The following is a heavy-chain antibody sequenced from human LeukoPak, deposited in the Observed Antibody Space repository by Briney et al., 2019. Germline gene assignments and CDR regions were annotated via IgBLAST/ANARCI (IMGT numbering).Heavy chain of an antibody. CDR1: GFTFDDYA. D-gene: IGHD6-19*01. V-gene: IGHV3-9*01. J-gene: IGHJ6*02. CDR3: AKESGWYDEGVYYYYGMDV. Sequence: PGGSLRLSCAASGFTFDDYAMHWVRQAPGKGLEWVSGISWNSGSIGYADSVKGRFTISRDNAKNSLYLQMNSLRAEDTALYYCAKESGWYDEGVYYYYGMDVWGQGTTVTVSS. CDR2: ISWNSGSI.